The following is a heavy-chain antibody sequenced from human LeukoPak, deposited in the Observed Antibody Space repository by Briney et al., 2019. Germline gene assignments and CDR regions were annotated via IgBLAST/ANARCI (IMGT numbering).Heavy chain of an antibody. D-gene: IGHD6-13*01. CDR3: AREARTVPSAAGPDY. CDR2: IKQDGSEK. V-gene: IGHV3-7*01. CDR1: GFTFSTYW. Sequence: PGGSLRLSCAASGFTFSTYWMSWVRQAPGKGLEWVANIKQDGSEKYYVDSVKGRFTISRDNAKNSLYLQMNSLRAEDTAVYYCAREARTVPSAAGPDYWGQGTLVTVSS. J-gene: IGHJ4*02.